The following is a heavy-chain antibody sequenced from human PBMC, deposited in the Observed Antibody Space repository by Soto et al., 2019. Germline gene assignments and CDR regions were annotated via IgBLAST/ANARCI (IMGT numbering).Heavy chain of an antibody. Sequence: GGSLRLSCTASGFTFGGYAMSWFRQAPGKGLEWVGFIRSKAYGGTTEYAASVKGRFTISRDDSKSIAYLQMNSLKTEDTAVYYCTTGVVHNWFDPWGQGTLVTVSS. CDR2: IRSKAYGGTT. CDR1: GFTFGGYA. CDR3: TTGVVHNWFDP. V-gene: IGHV3-49*03. J-gene: IGHJ5*02. D-gene: IGHD3-3*01.